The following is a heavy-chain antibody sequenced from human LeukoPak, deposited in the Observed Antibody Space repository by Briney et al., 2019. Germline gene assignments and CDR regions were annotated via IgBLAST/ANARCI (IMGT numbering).Heavy chain of an antibody. J-gene: IGHJ4*02. Sequence: GGALRLSCAASGFTFCDYYMSWIRQAPGKGLEWLSYNSSSGTTISYADSVKGRFTIYSDIAKNSLFLQMNSLRAEDTAVYYCARLILPAANAIDYWGQGALVTVSS. CDR3: ARLILPAANAIDY. V-gene: IGHV3-11*04. D-gene: IGHD2-2*01. CDR2: NSSSGTTI. CDR1: GFTFCDYY.